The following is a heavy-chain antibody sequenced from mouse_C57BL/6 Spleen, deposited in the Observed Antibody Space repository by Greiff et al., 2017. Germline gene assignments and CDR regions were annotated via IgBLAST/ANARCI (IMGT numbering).Heavy chain of an antibody. J-gene: IGHJ3*01. CDR2: IDPSDSAT. CDR1: GYTFTSYW. Sequence: QVQLQQPGAELVRPGSSVKLSCKASGYTFTSYWMHWVKQRPIQGLEWIGNIDPSDSATHYNQKFKDKATLTVDKSSSTAYMQLSSLTTEDSAVYYCARGTGTRAWFAYWGQGTLVTVSA. D-gene: IGHD4-1*01. CDR3: ARGTGTRAWFAY. V-gene: IGHV1-52*01.